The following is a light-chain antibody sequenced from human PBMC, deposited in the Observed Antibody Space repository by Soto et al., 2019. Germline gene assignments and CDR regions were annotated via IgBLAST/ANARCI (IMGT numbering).Light chain of an antibody. J-gene: IGKJ5*01. V-gene: IGKV3-20*01. CDR1: QSVSSSY. CDR3: QQYGSSRSIT. CDR2: GAS. Sequence: EIGVTQAPGTPFFSPREKTTLSCRARQSVSSSYLAWYQQKPGQAPRLLIYGASSRATGIPDRFSGSGSGTDFTLTISRLEPEDFAVYYCQQYGSSRSITFGQGTRLEIK.